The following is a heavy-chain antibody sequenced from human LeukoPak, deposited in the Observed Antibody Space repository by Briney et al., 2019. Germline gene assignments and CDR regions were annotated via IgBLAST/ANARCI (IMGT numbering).Heavy chain of an antibody. D-gene: IGHD4-17*01. Sequence: PSETLSLTCGVYGTSIMSSHWWSWARPPPGKGLEWIGEIYHRGTTNYNPSLKGRVTMSLDISNNQISLHLTSVTAADTAVYYCATYFYGDYAVYYFDYWGQGTLVTVSS. CDR1: GTSIMSSHW. V-gene: IGHV4-4*02. J-gene: IGHJ4*02. CDR2: IYHRGTT. CDR3: ATYFYGDYAVYYFDY.